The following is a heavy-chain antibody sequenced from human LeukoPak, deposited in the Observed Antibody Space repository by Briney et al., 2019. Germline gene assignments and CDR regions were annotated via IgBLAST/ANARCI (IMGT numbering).Heavy chain of an antibody. D-gene: IGHD2-2*01. Sequence: PSETLSLTCAVSGGSISSSNWWSWVRQPPGKGLEWIGEIYHSGSTNYNPSLKSRVTISVDKSKNQFSLKLSSVTAADTAVYYCTHHCSSTSCPDYWGQGTLVTVSS. CDR3: THHCSSTSCPDY. CDR1: GGSISSSNW. CDR2: IYHSGST. V-gene: IGHV4-4*02. J-gene: IGHJ4*02.